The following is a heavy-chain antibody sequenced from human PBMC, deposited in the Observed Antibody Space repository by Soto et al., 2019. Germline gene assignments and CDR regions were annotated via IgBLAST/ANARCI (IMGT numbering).Heavy chain of an antibody. Sequence: EVHLLESGGALVQPGGSLTLSCAASGFSFSDYAMSWVRQAPGKGLEWVSSISRTGDSAYYADSVKGRFAISRDRSKNRLSLQMNSLRVEDTAVYYCAKGTAGSGYYHNWFDSWGQGTLITVSS. J-gene: IGHJ5*01. V-gene: IGHV3-23*01. CDR2: ISRTGDSA. CDR1: GFSFSDYA. D-gene: IGHD3-22*01. CDR3: AKGTAGSGYYHNWFDS.